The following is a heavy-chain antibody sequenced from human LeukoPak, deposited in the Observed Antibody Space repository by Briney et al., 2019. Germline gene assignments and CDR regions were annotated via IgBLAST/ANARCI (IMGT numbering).Heavy chain of an antibody. CDR3: VSFYETY. J-gene: IGHJ4*02. D-gene: IGHD2/OR15-2a*01. Sequence: GGSLRLSCAVSGLTFSSSWMDWVRQAPGKGLEWVASINPDGNKKYSADSVKGRFTISRDNAENSLYLQMNSLRAEDTAVYYCVSFYETYWGRGTLVTVPS. CDR1: GLTFSSSW. V-gene: IGHV3-7*01. CDR2: INPDGNKK.